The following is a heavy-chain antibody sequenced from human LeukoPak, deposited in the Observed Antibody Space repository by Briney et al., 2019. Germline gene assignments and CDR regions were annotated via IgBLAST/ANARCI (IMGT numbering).Heavy chain of an antibody. Sequence: PGGSLRLLCAASGFTFSDHYMVWLRQAPGRGVEWVGRIGNKGNTSTTEYAASVKGRFGITRDDSKNSLYLQMNSLNTEDTAVYYCTRALGLGYFDYWGQGTLVTVSS. V-gene: IGHV3-72*01. CDR3: TRALGLGYFDY. J-gene: IGHJ4*02. CDR1: GFTFSDHY. CDR2: IGNKGNTSTT. D-gene: IGHD3/OR15-3a*01.